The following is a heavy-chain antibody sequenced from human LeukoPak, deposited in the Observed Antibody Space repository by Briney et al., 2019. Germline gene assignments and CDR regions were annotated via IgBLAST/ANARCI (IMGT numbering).Heavy chain of an antibody. Sequence: VGSLRLSCAASVFTFADYSIHWVRPAPGGGLEWVSLISGDGGRTYYADSAKRRFTIYRDNSNDYLYLQMNSMRTEDTDFCYCVKDMICGGTNCQIDYWGEGTLVTVSS. J-gene: IGHJ4*02. V-gene: IGHV3-43*02. CDR3: VKDMICGGTNCQIDY. CDR1: VFTFADYS. CDR2: ISGDGGRT. D-gene: IGHD2-2*01.